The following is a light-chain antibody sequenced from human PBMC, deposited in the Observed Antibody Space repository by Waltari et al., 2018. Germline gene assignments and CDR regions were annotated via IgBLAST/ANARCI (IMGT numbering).Light chain of an antibody. CDR3: QQYNNWPPYT. J-gene: IGKJ2*01. CDR1: QSVSSN. Sequence: ETVMTQSPATVSVSPGERAALSCRASQSVSSNVAWYQQKPGQAPRLLIYDASTRATGIPVRFSGRGSGTDFTLTISSLQSEDFAIYYCQQYNNWPPYTFGQGTKLEI. CDR2: DAS. V-gene: IGKV3-15*01.